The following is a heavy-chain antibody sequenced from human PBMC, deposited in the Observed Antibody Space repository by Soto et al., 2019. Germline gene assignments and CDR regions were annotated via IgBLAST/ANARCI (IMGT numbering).Heavy chain of an antibody. D-gene: IGHD3-22*01. CDR1: GVSISSCY. J-gene: IGHJ6*02. CDR2: INDSGST. Sequence: SETLSLTCTVSGVSISSCYWSWIRQPPGKGLEWIGYINDSGSTNYNPSLKSRITISVDRSKNQISLKLTSVTAADTAAYYCARDYYYDSRGHPGAYYYGMDVWGQGTTVTVSS. V-gene: IGHV4-59*01. CDR3: ARDYYYDSRGHPGAYYYGMDV.